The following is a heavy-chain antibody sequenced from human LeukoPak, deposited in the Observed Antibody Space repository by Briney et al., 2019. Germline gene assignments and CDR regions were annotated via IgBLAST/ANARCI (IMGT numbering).Heavy chain of an antibody. V-gene: IGHV3-74*01. CDR1: GFTFSSYW. CDR3: ARAPSESGGYYPEYFRH. J-gene: IGHJ1*01. Sequence: GGSLRLSCAASGFTFSSYWMHWVRQAPGKGLVWVSRIKSDGNTNYADSVKGGFTISRDNAKNTVSLQMNSLRAEDTGVYYCARAPSESGGYYPEYFRHWGQGTLVTVSS. CDR2: IKSDGNT. D-gene: IGHD3-22*01.